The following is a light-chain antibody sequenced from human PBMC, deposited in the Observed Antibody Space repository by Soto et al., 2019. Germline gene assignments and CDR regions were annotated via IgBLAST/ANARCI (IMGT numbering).Light chain of an antibody. J-gene: IGKJ1*01. CDR1: QSVSSN. V-gene: IGKV3D-15*01. Sequence: IVMTQSPATLSVSPGERATLSWRASQSVSSNLAWYQQKPGQAPRLLIYDASNRATGIPARFSGSGSGTEFTLTTSSLQSEDLAVYYCQQYDNWPPWTFGQGTKVDIK. CDR2: DAS. CDR3: QQYDNWPPWT.